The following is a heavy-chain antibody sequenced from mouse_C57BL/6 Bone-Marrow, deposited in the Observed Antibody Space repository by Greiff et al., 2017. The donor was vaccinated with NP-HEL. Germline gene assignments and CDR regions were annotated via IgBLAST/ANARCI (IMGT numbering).Heavy chain of an antibody. D-gene: IGHD1-1*01. CDR2: FHPYNDDT. V-gene: IGHV1-47*01. J-gene: IGHJ4*01. CDR3: ARKTVDNYYAMDY. CDR1: GYTFTTYP. Sequence: QVQLKESGAELVKPGASVKMSCKASGYTFTTYPIEWMKQNHGKSLEWIGNFHPYNDDTKYNEKFKGKATLTVEKSSSTVYLELSRLTSDDSAVYYCARKTVDNYYAMDYWGQGTSVTVSS.